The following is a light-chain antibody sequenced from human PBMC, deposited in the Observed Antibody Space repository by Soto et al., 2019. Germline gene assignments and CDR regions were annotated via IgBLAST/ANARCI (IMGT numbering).Light chain of an antibody. CDR2: KAS. V-gene: IGKV1-5*03. CDR3: QQYDSYSET. Sequence: DIQMTQSPSTLSASVGDRVTITCRASQSISSWLAWYQQKPGKAPKLLIYKASSLESGVPPRFSGSGSGTEFTLTISSLQPDDFAAYYCQQYDSYSETFGQGTKVDIK. CDR1: QSISSW. J-gene: IGKJ1*01.